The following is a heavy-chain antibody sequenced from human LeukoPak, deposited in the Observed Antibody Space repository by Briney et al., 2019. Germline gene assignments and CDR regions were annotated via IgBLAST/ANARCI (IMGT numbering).Heavy chain of an antibody. J-gene: IGHJ3*01. CDR3: ATSKAPREYCSPTSGYAVFGASDM. D-gene: IGHD3-22*01. CDR2: TSYDGTEK. CDR1: GFTFSGYG. V-gene: IGHV3-30*03. Sequence: PGGSLRLSCEASGFTFSGYGMHWVRQAPGKGLEWVAVTSYDGTEKYYEDSVKGRFTISRDNSKITLYLQMNSLRTEGTAVYYCATSKAPREYCSPTSGYAVFGASDMGGKGTMVPFFS.